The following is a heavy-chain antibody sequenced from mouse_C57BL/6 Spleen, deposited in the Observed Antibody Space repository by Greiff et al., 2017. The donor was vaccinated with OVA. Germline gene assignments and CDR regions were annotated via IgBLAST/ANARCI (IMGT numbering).Heavy chain of an antibody. Sequence: QVQLKESGAELVKPGASVKISCKASGYAFSSYWMNWVKQRPGKGLEWIGQIYPGDGDTNYNGKFKGKATLTADKSSSTAYMQLSSLTSEDSAVYFCARDDYDGRVADYWGQGTTLTVSS. D-gene: IGHD2-4*01. CDR3: ARDDYDGRVADY. CDR1: GYAFSSYW. J-gene: IGHJ2*01. V-gene: IGHV1-80*01. CDR2: IYPGDGDT.